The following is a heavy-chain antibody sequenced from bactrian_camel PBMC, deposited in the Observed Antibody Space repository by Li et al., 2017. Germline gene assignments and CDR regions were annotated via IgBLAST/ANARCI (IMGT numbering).Heavy chain of an antibody. Sequence: HVQLVESGGGSVQPGGSLRLSCATTGYTYSSYCMGWFRQTPDKGREGVAGIGIDGRTAYADSVKGRFTISQDKAKNTLYLQMNSLQPEDTAVYSCAAGLPGVDCGLNPRCYNAWGQGTQVTVS. J-gene: IGHJ6*01. D-gene: IGHD3*01. V-gene: IGHV3S9*01. CDR1: GYTYSSYC. CDR2: IGIDGRT. CDR3: AAGLPGVDCGLNPRCYNA.